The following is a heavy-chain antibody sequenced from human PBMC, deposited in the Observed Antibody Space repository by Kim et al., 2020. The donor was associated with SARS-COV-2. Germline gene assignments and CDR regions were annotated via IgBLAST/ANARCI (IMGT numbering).Heavy chain of an antibody. CDR1: GYTLTELS. Sequence: ASVKVSCKVSGYTLTELSMHWVRQAPGKGLEWMGGFDPEDGETIYAQKFQGRLTMTEDTSTDTAYMELSSLRSEDTAVYYCATASLARVRGVIKTFDYWGQGTLVTVSS. D-gene: IGHD3-10*01. CDR3: ATASLARVRGVIKTFDY. V-gene: IGHV1-24*01. CDR2: FDPEDGET. J-gene: IGHJ4*02.